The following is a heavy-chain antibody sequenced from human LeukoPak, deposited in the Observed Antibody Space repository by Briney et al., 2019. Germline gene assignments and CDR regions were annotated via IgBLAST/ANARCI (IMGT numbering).Heavy chain of an antibody. CDR1: GGSISSYY. CDR2: IYNSGST. Sequence: SETLSLTCTISGGSISSYYWSWIRQPAGKGLEWIGRIYNSGSTNYNPSLKSRVTTSLDTSKNQFSLKLSSVTAADTAVYYCARDQMTTVRGFDYWGQGTLVTVSS. CDR3: ARDQMTTVRGFDY. V-gene: IGHV4-4*07. D-gene: IGHD4-17*01. J-gene: IGHJ4*02.